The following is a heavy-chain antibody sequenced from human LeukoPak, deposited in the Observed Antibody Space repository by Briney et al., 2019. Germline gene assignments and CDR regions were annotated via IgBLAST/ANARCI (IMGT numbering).Heavy chain of an antibody. CDR3: AKDREMATIPGAFDY. Sequence: GGSLRLSCAASGFTFSSYGMHWVRQAPGKGLEWVAFIRYDGSNKYYADSVKGRFTISRDNSKNTLYLQMNSLRAEDTAVYYCAKDREMATIPGAFDYWGQGTLVTVSS. CDR2: IRYDGSNK. V-gene: IGHV3-30*02. D-gene: IGHD5-24*01. J-gene: IGHJ4*02. CDR1: GFTFSSYG.